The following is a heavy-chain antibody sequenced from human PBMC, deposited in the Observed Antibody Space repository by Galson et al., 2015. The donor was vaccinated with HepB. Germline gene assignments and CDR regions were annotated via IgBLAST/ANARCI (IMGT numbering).Heavy chain of an antibody. CDR1: GFSITASS. CDR2: ISSGSISL. J-gene: IGHJ6*02. CDR3: ARELVGGQWLVDEDKYDYYYYGMDV. V-gene: IGHV3-21*06. Sequence: SLRLSCAASGFSITASSMHWVRQAPGKGLEWVSSISSGSISLNYADSVKGRFTISRDNAKNSLYLQMNNPRAEDTAVYFCARELVGGQWLVDEDKYDYYYYGMDVWGQGTTVIVSS. D-gene: IGHD6-19*01.